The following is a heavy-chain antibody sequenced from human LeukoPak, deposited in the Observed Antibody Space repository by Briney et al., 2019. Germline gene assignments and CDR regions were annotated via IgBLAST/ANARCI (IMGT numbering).Heavy chain of an antibody. V-gene: IGHV3-23*01. CDR1: GFTFSAYA. CDR2: MSGRDDKT. Sequence: PGGSLRLSCAASGFTFSAYAMTWVRQAPGKGLEWVSSMSGRDDKTYYTDSAKGRFTISRDNSRNTLYLQMNSLRAEDTALYYCAKAASGNWNDVSDYWGQGTLVTVSS. D-gene: IGHD1-20*01. CDR3: AKAASGNWNDVSDY. J-gene: IGHJ4*02.